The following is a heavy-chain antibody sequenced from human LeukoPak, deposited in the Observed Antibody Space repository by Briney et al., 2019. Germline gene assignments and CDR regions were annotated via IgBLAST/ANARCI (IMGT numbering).Heavy chain of an antibody. CDR3: ARDPTYGVRGVINWFDP. V-gene: IGHV4-39*07. CDR2: IYYSGST. J-gene: IGHJ5*02. CDR1: GGSISSSSYY. D-gene: IGHD3-10*01. Sequence: SETLSLTCTVSGGSISSSSYYWGWIRQPPGAGLEWIGSIYYSGSTYYNPSLKSRVTISVDTSKNQFSLKLSSVTAADTAVYYCARDPTYGVRGVINWFDPWGQGTLVTVSS.